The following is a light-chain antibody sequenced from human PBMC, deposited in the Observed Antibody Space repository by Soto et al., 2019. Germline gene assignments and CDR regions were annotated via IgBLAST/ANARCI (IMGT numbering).Light chain of an antibody. Sequence: IQVSMYTSSLPASLPGKSTITYLASQSISSYLDWYQQKPGKAPKLLIYAASSLKRGVPSRFSGSGSGTDFTLTISSLQPDDFATYYCQQYNSYSWTFGQGTKVDIK. CDR3: QQYNSYSWT. J-gene: IGKJ1*01. V-gene: IGKV1-5*01. CDR1: QSISSY. CDR2: AAS.